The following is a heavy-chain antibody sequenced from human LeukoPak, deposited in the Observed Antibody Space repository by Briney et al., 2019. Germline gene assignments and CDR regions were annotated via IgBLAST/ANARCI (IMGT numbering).Heavy chain of an antibody. D-gene: IGHD3-22*01. Sequence: GGSLRLSCTASGFTFSDYYMTYIRQTPGKGLEWLSYISSTGASMYYADSVKGRFSISRDNGKNSLSLQMNSLRAEDTAVYYCARVLSSGYSPFDYWGQGILVTVSS. J-gene: IGHJ4*02. CDR1: GFTFSDYY. CDR2: ISSTGASM. CDR3: ARVLSSGYSPFDY. V-gene: IGHV3-11*01.